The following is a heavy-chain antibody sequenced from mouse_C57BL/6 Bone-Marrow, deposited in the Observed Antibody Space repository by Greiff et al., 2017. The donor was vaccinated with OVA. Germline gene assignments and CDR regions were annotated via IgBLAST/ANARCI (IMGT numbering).Heavy chain of an antibody. CDR3: ARRDYGSREGGYAMDY. CDR2: INPDSSTI. J-gene: IGHJ4*01. CDR1: GIDFSRYW. V-gene: IGHV4-1*01. D-gene: IGHD1-1*01. Sequence: AASGIDFSRYWMSWVRRAPGKGLEWIGEINPDSSTINYAPSLKDKFIISRDNAKNTLYLQMSKVRSEDTALYYCARRDYGSREGGYAMDYWGQGTSVTVSS.